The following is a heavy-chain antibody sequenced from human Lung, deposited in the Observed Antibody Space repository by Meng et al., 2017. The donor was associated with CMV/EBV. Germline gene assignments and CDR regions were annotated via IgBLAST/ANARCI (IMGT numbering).Heavy chain of an antibody. CDR1: GFTFSGSE. V-gene: IGHV3-48*03. CDR3: TRTLEFYNSSRHDS. CDR2: IVGSGSTK. Sequence: GGSLRLXCAASGFTFSGSEMNWVRQAPGKGLEWISYIVGSGSTKFHADSVKGRFTISRDNAKNSLFLHMNSLRAEDTAVYYCTRTLEFYNSSRHDSWGQGXLVTVSS. J-gene: IGHJ5*02. D-gene: IGHD6-6*01.